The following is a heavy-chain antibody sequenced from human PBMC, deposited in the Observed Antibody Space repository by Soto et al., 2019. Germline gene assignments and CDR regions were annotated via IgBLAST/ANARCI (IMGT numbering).Heavy chain of an antibody. CDR1: GFTFSANA. CDR3: ARDKIKGAPDYLDS. V-gene: IGHV3-30-3*01. D-gene: IGHD1-26*01. Sequence: QEQLVESGGDVVQPGRSLTLSCAASGFTFSANAMHWVRQAPGKGLEWVAVIAYDGTIKIYRYSVKGRFTISRDDSKSTLYLQMNSRRPEATAVYYCARDKIKGAPDYLDSWGQGTLVRVSS. CDR2: IAYDGTIK. J-gene: IGHJ4*02.